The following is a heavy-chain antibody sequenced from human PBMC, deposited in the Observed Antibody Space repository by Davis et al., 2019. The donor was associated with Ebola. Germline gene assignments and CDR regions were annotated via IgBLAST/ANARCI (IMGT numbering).Heavy chain of an antibody. V-gene: IGHV1-46*01. J-gene: IGHJ5*02. CDR3: ARTRGVRFLEWLLYGWFDP. CDR1: GYTFTSYG. Sequence: ASVKVSCKASGYTFTSYGISWVRQAPGQGLEWMGIINPSGGSTSYAQKFQGRVTMTRNTSISTAYMELSSLRSEDTAVYYCARTRGVRFLEWLLYGWFDPWGQGTLVTVSS. D-gene: IGHD3-3*01. CDR2: INPSGGST.